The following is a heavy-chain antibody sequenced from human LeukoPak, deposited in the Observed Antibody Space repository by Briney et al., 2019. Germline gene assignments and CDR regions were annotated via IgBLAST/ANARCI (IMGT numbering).Heavy chain of an antibody. Sequence: SETLSLTCTVSGGSITRINDYWGWIRQPPGKGLEWIASIYYGGNTYHNPSLKSRITIFVDISKNQFSLHVNSMTAADTAVYYCARHSQMGIFDFWGQGTLVTVSS. CDR1: GGSITRINDY. CDR3: ARHSQMGIFDF. J-gene: IGHJ5*01. CDR2: IYYGGNT. D-gene: IGHD5-24*01. V-gene: IGHV4-39*01.